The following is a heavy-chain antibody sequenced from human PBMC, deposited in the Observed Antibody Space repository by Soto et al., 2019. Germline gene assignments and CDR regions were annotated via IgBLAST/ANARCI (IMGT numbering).Heavy chain of an antibody. CDR1: GFTFSSYA. CDR2: ISYDGSNK. D-gene: IGHD6-6*01. Sequence: GGSLRLSCAASGFTFSSYAMHWVRQAPGKGLEWVAVISYDGSNKYYADSVKGRFTISRDNSKNTLYLQMNSLRAEDTAVYYCARDRLTGRSYSSSSGFYYYYYYGMDVWRQGTTATVSS. V-gene: IGHV3-30-3*01. CDR3: ARDRLTGRSYSSSSGFYYYYYYGMDV. J-gene: IGHJ6*02.